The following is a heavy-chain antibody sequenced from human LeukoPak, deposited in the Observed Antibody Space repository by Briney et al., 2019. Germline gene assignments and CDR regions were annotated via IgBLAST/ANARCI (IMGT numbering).Heavy chain of an antibody. V-gene: IGHV4-61*02. CDR2: IYTSGST. CDR1: SGSISSGSYY. Sequence: ASETLSLTCTVSSGSISSGSYYWSWIRQPAGKGLEWIGRIYTSGSTNYNPSLKSRVTISVDASKNQFSLKLSSVTAADTAVYYCASVGDYVSYWGQGTLVTVSS. D-gene: IGHD4-17*01. CDR3: ASVGDYVSY. J-gene: IGHJ4*02.